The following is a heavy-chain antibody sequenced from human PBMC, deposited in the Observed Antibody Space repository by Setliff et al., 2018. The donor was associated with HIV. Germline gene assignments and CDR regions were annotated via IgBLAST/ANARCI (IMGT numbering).Heavy chain of an antibody. CDR3: AKCSEMLGTPATSSGYYCGWFDP. D-gene: IGHD3-22*01. CDR2: VDPEDGET. CDR1: GYTFTDYY. V-gene: IGHV1-69-2*01. Sequence: ASVKVSCKASGYTFTDYYMHWVQQAPGKGLEWMGRVDPEDGETIYAEKFRGRVTITADTSADTAYMELSSLRSEDTAVYYCAKCSEMLGTPATSSGYYCGWFDPWGQGTLVTVSS. J-gene: IGHJ5*02.